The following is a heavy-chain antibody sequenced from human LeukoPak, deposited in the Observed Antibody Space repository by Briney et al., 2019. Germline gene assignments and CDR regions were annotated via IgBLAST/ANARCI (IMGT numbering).Heavy chain of an antibody. CDR3: ARDKHINSWSGENYYGMDV. Sequence: HPGGSLRLSCAASGFTFSSYSMNWVRQAPGKGLEWVAVIWYDGTTEYYGDSVQGRFTISRDNSKNRLYLQMDSLRVEDTAVYYCARDKHINSWSGENYYGMDVWGQGTTVTVSS. CDR2: IWYDGTTE. D-gene: IGHD4-17*01. CDR1: GFTFSSYS. J-gene: IGHJ6*02. V-gene: IGHV3-33*08.